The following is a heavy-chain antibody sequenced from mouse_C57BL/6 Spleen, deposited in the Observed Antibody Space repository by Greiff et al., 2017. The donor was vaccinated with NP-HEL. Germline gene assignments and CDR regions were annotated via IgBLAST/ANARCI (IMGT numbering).Heavy chain of an antibody. V-gene: IGHV1-36*01. Sequence: EVQLQQSGPVLVKPGPSVKISCKASGFTFTDYYMHWVNPSPGKCLEWIGLVYPYNGGTSYNPKFKGKATLTVDTSSSTAYMELNSLTSEDSAVYDSARERDDGYYPNYYAMDDWGKGTSVTVSA. J-gene: IGHJ4*01. D-gene: IGHD2-3*01. CDR3: ARERDDGYYPNYYAMDD. CDR1: GFTFTDYY. CDR2: VYPYNGGT.